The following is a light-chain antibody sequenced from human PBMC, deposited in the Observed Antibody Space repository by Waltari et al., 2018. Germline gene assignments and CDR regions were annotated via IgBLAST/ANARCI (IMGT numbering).Light chain of an antibody. J-gene: IGLJ1*01. CDR3: QVWDVSSDHLYV. Sequence: SYVLPQPPSVSVAPAATARVTCGGDNMRRQAVLGHQQKPGQAPIRAISHNIDRPAGHPERFSGYTYGNTATLTISRVVAGDEADYYCQVWDVSSDHLYVFGTGTRVTV. CDR2: HNI. CDR1: NMRRQA. V-gene: IGLV3-21*04.